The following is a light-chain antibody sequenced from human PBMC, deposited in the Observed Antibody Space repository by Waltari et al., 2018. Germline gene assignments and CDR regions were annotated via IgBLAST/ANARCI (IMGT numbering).Light chain of an antibody. CDR3: QKYNDWPYS. V-gene: IGKV3D-15*01. Sequence: ETVMMQSPATLSLSPGERATLSCRASQSVGSTLAWYQQKPGQAPRLLIYYASSRATGIPGRFSGSGSGTEFTLTISSLDPEDVGVYYCQKYNDWPYSFGQGTKVEIK. CDR1: QSVGST. CDR2: YAS. J-gene: IGKJ2*03.